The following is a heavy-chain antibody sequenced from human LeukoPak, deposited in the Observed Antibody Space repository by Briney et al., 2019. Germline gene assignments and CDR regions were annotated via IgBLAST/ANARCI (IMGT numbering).Heavy chain of an antibody. D-gene: IGHD4-23*01. Sequence: PGGSLRLSCAASGCAFKTYWRHWVRQAPGKGLEWVSHSNSDGSSTSYADSVRRRFTIARDNAKNTLYLQMNSLRAEDTAVYYRARDLKGPVNDVFDMWGQGTMVTVSS. CDR1: GCAFKTYW. CDR2: SNSDGSST. J-gene: IGHJ3*02. V-gene: IGHV3-74*01. CDR3: ARDLKGPVNDVFDM.